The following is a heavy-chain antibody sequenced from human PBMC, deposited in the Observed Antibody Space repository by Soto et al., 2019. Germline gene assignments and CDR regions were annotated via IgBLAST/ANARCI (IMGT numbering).Heavy chain of an antibody. CDR1: GGTFSSYA. Sequence: SVKVSCKASGGTFSSYAISWVRQAPGQGLEWMGGIIPIFGTANYAQKFQGRVTITADEPTSTAYMELRSLRSEDTAVYYCARGVHYDSSGYYYFYWGQGTLVTVSS. CDR2: IIPIFGTA. CDR3: ARGVHYDSSGYYYFY. J-gene: IGHJ4*02. V-gene: IGHV1-69*13. D-gene: IGHD3-22*01.